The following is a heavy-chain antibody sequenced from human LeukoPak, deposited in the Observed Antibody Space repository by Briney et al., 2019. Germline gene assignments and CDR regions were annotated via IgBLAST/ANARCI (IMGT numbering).Heavy chain of an antibody. D-gene: IGHD6-19*01. V-gene: IGHV3-7*01. CDR1: GFTFSSYW. Sequence: PGGSLRLSCAASGFTFSSYWMSWVRQAPGKGLEWVANIKQDGSEKYYVDSVKGRFTISRDNAKNSLYLQMNSLRAEDTAVYYCARAEEYSSGWYYFDYWGQGTQVTVSS. CDR3: ARAEEYSSGWYYFDY. J-gene: IGHJ4*02. CDR2: IKQDGSEK.